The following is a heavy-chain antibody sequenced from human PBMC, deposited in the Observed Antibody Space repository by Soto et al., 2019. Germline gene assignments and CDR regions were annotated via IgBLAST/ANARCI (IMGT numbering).Heavy chain of an antibody. Sequence: EVQLLESGGGLVQPGGSLRLSCAASGFTFSSYAMSWVRQAPGKGLEWVSAISGSGGSTYYADSVKGRFTISIDNSKNTLYLQMNRLRAEDTAVYYCAKDIYYDFWSGYLDVWGKGTTVTVSS. J-gene: IGHJ6*04. CDR2: ISGSGGST. CDR1: GFTFSSYA. D-gene: IGHD3-3*01. CDR3: AKDIYYDFWSGYLDV. V-gene: IGHV3-23*01.